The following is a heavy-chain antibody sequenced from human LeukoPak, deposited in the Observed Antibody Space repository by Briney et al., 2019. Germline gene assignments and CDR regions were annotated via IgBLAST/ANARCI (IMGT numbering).Heavy chain of an antibody. Sequence: SETLSLTCTVSGGSISSSSYYWGWIRQPPGKGLEWIGSIYYSGNTYYNPSLKSRVTISVDTSKNQFSLSLNSVTAADTAMYYCARHAEQPGRVDYWGQGTLVTVSS. CDR3: ARHAEQPGRVDY. V-gene: IGHV4-39*01. CDR1: GGSISSSSYY. J-gene: IGHJ4*02. D-gene: IGHD1/OR15-1a*01. CDR2: IYYSGNT.